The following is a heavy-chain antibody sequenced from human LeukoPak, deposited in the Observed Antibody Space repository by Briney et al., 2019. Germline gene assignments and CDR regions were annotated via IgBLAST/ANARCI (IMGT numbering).Heavy chain of an antibody. D-gene: IGHD3-10*01. V-gene: IGHV4-4*07. J-gene: IGHJ5*02. CDR3: ASGSWSRRFAP. CDR1: GGSISSYY. CDR2: IYTSGST. Sequence: SETLSLTCTVSGGSISSYYWSWIRQPAGKGLEWIGRIYTSGSTNYNPSLKSRVTMSVDTSKNQFSPKLTSVTAADTAVYYCASGSWSRRFAPWGQGTLVTVSS.